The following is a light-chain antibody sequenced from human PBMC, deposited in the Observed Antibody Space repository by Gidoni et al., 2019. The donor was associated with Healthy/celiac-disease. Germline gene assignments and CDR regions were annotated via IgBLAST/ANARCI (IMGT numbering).Light chain of an antibody. CDR3: QQSYSTPLT. V-gene: IGKV1-39*01. CDR2: AAS. J-gene: IGKJ4*02. CDR1: QSISSY. Sequence: IQMTQSPSYLSASVGDRVTITCRASQSISSYLNWYKQKPGKAPKLLIYAASSLQSGVPSRLSGSGSGTDLTLTISSLRPEDFATYYCQQSYSTPLTFXGXTKVEIK.